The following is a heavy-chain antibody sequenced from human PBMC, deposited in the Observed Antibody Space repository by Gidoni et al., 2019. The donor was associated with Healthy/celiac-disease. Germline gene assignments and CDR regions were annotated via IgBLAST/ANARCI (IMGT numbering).Heavy chain of an antibody. CDR1: GFTVSSYS. J-gene: IGHJ5*02. CDR2: ISSSSSTI. V-gene: IGHV3-48*01. CDR3: ATPLSWFDP. Sequence: EVQLVESGGGLVQPGGSLRLSCAASGFTVSSYSMNWVRQAPGKGLEWVSYISSSSSTIYYADSVKGRFTISRDNAKNSLYLQMNSLRAEDTAVYYCATPLSWFDPWGQGTLVTVSS.